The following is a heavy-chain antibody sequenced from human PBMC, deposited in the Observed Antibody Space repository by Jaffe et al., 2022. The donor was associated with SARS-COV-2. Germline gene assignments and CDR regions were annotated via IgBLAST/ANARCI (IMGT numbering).Heavy chain of an antibody. CDR3: ARARVRMDYFDY. J-gene: IGHJ4*02. CDR2: ISSSSSYI. V-gene: IGHV3-21*01. D-gene: IGHD2-15*01. Sequence: EVQLVESGGGLVKPGGSLRLSCAASGFTFSSYSMNWVRQAPGKGLEWVSSISSSSSYIYYADSVKGRFTISRDNAKNSLYLQMNSLRAEDTAVYYCARARVRMDYFDYWGQGTLVTVSS. CDR1: GFTFSSYS.